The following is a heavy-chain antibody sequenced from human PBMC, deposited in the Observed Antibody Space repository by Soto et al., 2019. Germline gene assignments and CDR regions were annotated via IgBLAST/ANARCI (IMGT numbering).Heavy chain of an antibody. CDR2: IYYSGST. D-gene: IGHD3-9*01. J-gene: IGHJ6*02. V-gene: IGHV4-59*01. CDR3: ARWGVFNDILTGSYYYGMDV. CDR1: GGSISSYY. Sequence: TLSLTCTVSGGSISSYYWSWIRQPPGKGLEWIGYIYYSGSTNYNPSLKSRVTISVDTSKNQFSLKLSSVTAADTAVYYCARWGVFNDILTGSYYYGMDVWGQGTTVTVSS.